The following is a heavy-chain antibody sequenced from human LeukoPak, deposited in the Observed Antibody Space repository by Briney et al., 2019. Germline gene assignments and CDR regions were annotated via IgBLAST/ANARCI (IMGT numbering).Heavy chain of an antibody. CDR2: ISGSGGRA. CDR1: GFNFRGYA. V-gene: IGHV3-23*01. J-gene: IGHJ6*02. Sequence: GGSLRLSCAASGFNFRGYALSWVRQAPGKGLEWVSAISGSGGRAHYADSVRGRFTISRDNSQNTLQLQMNSLRAEDTAVYYCAGEVVMGETNYYYYGMGVWGQGTTVTVSS. D-gene: IGHD2-21*01. CDR3: AGEVVMGETNYYYYGMGV.